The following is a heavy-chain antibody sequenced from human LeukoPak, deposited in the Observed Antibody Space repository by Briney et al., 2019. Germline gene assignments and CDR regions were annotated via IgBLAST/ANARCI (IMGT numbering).Heavy chain of an antibody. J-gene: IGHJ4*02. Sequence: ASVKVSCKASGYTFTNYYMHWVRQAPGQGLEWMGIINPSGGSTGYAQKFQGRFTMTRDTSTTTVYMELSSLRSEDTAVYYCARDREEGYNSYYFDSWGQGTLVIVSS. CDR1: GYTFTNYY. CDR2: INPSGGST. CDR3: ARDREEGYNSYYFDS. V-gene: IGHV1-46*01. D-gene: IGHD5-24*01.